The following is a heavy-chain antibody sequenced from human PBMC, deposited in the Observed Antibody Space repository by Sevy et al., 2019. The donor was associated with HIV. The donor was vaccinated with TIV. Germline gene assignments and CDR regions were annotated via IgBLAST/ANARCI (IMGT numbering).Heavy chain of an antibody. CDR2: IYYSGST. D-gene: IGHD2-15*01. Sequence: SETLSLTCTVSGDSISSYYWSWIRQPPGKGLEWIAYIYYSGSTKYNPSLKSRVTISLDTSTNQSSLRLSSVTAADPAIYFCARVLGYCGGGTCRNWFDPWGQGTLVTVSS. V-gene: IGHV4-59*12. CDR3: ARVLGYCGGGTCRNWFDP. CDR1: GDSISSYY. J-gene: IGHJ5*02.